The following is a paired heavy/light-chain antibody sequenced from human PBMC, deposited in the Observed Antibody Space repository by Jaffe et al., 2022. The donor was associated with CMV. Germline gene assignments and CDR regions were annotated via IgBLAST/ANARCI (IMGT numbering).Heavy chain of an antibody. D-gene: IGHD4-4*01. CDR2: IYPGDSST. CDR3: ARGQYLVRRTSWFDP. CDR1: GYAFTSDS. Sequence: EVQLVQSGAEVKKPGESLRISCKGTGYAFTSDSIAWVRQMPGKGLEWMGIIYPGDSSTKYSPSFEGQVTISADKSITTAYLQWTSLKASDTGIYYCARGQYLVRRTSWFDPWGQGTLVTVSS. V-gene: IGHV5-51*01. J-gene: IGHJ5*02.
Light chain of an antibody. CDR1: SLRIYY. CDR3: SSRDSSGHQYV. V-gene: IGLV3-19*01. CDR2: GKN. J-gene: IGLJ1*01. Sequence: SSELTQDPAVSVALGQTVRITCQGDSLRIYYASWYQQKPGQAPVVVIYGKNNRPSGIPERFSGSSSGNTASLTITGAQADDEADYYCSSRDSSGHQYVFGTGTKVTVL.